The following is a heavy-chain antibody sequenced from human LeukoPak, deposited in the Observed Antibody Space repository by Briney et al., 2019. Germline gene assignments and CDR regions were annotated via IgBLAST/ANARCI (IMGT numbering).Heavy chain of an antibody. J-gene: IGHJ6*02. CDR3: ARDRWFGELNNYYYYYGMDV. D-gene: IGHD3-10*01. V-gene: IGHV3-7*05. CDR1: GFTFSSYW. CDR2: INHNGNVN. Sequence: PGGSLRLSCAASGFTFSSYWMNWARQAPGKGLEWVASINHNGNVNYYVDSVKGRFTISRDNAKNSLYLQMSNLRAEDTAVYYCARDRWFGELNNYYYYYGMDVWGQGTTVTVSS.